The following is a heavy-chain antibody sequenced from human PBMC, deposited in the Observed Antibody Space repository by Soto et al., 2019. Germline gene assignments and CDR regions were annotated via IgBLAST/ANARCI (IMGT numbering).Heavy chain of an antibody. J-gene: IGHJ6*02. V-gene: IGHV1-69*13. CDR2: IIPIFGTA. D-gene: IGHD3-22*01. CDR3: ARDPPTYYYDSSVRYGMDV. Sequence: GASVKVSCKASGGTFSSYAISWVRQAPGQGLEWMGGIIPIFGTANYAQKFQGRVTITADESTSTAYMELSSLRSEDTAVYYCARDPPTYYYDSSVRYGMDVWGQGTTVTVSS. CDR1: GGTFSSYA.